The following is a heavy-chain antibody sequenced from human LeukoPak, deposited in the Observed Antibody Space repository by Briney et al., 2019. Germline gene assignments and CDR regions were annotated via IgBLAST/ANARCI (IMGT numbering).Heavy chain of an antibody. V-gene: IGHV4-59*01. CDR2: IYYSGST. Sequence: PSETLSLTCTVSGGSISSYYWSWIRQPPGKGLEWIGYIYYSGSTNYNPSLKGRVTISVDTSKNQFSLKLSSVTAADTAVYYCARGRWLQPGSYFDYWGQGTLVTVSS. CDR1: GGSISSYY. D-gene: IGHD5-24*01. CDR3: ARGRWLQPGSYFDY. J-gene: IGHJ4*02.